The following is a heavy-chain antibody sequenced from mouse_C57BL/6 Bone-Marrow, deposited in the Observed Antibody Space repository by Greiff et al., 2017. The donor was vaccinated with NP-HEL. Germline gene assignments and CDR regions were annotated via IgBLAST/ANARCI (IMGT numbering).Heavy chain of an antibody. CDR3: ARGTTVVAPFDY. V-gene: IGHV1-52*01. Sequence: VQLQQPGAELVRPGSSVKLSCKASGYTFTSYWMHWVKQRPIQGLEWIGNIDPSDSETHYNQKFKDKATLTVDKSSSTAYMQLSSLTSEDSAVYYCARGTTVVAPFDYWGQGTTLTVSS. CDR1: GYTFTSYW. CDR2: IDPSDSET. J-gene: IGHJ2*01. D-gene: IGHD1-1*01.